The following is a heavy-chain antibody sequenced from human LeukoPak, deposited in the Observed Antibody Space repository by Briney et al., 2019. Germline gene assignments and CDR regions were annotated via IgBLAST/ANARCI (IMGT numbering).Heavy chain of an antibody. CDR1: GFTFSSYA. CDR2: ISGSGGST. CDR3: AKVSDGYYYDSSGYKRGFDY. D-gene: IGHD3-22*01. J-gene: IGHJ4*02. V-gene: IGHV3-23*01. Sequence: PGGSLRLSCGASGFTFSSYAMSWVRQAPGKGLEWVSAISGSGGSTYYADSVKGRFTISRDNSKNTLYLQMNSLRAEDTAVYYCAKVSDGYYYDSSGYKRGFDYWGKGTLVTVSS.